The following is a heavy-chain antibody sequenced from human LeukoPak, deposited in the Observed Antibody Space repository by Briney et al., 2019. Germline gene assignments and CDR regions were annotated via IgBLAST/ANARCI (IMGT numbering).Heavy chain of an antibody. CDR1: GFTFSSYS. CDR2: ISSSSYI. CDR3: ARDQVGPKTYYDFWSGYYSGVWFDP. J-gene: IGHJ5*02. V-gene: IGHV3-21*01. D-gene: IGHD3-3*01. Sequence: GGSLRLSCAASGFTFSSYSMNWVRQAPGKGLEWVSSISSSSYIYYADSVKGRFTISRDNAKNSLYLQMNSLRAEDTAVYYCARDQVGPKTYYDFWSGYYSGVWFDPWGQGTLVTVSS.